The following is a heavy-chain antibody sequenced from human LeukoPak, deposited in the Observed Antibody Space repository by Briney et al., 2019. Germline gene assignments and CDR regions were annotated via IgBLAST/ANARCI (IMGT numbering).Heavy chain of an antibody. V-gene: IGHV3-33*08. J-gene: IGHJ4*02. CDR2: IWYDGSNK. D-gene: IGHD5-24*01. Sequence: GGPLRLSCAASGFTFNNAWMSWVRQAPGRGLEWVAVIWYDGSNKYYADSVKGRFTISRDNSKNTLYLQMNSLRAEDTAVYYCARGMATLDYWGQGTLVTVSS. CDR3: ARGMATLDY. CDR1: GFTFNNAW.